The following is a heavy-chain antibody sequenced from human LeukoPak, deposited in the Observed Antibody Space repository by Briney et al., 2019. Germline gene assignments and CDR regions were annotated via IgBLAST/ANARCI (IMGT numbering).Heavy chain of an antibody. Sequence: PGGSLRLSCAASGFTFSDYYMSWIRQAPGTGLEWVSCISSSSSYTNYADSVKGRFTISRDNAKNSLYLQMSSLRAEDTAVYFCARGFTAGLDYWGQGTLVPVSS. D-gene: IGHD1-1*01. CDR2: ISSSSSYT. J-gene: IGHJ4*02. CDR1: GFTFSDYY. CDR3: ARGFTAGLDY. V-gene: IGHV3-11*05.